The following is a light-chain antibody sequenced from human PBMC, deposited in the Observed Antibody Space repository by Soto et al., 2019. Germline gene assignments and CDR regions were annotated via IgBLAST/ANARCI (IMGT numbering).Light chain of an antibody. J-gene: IGKJ2*01. CDR2: GAS. CDR3: QQYGRSPLMYT. CDR1: QSVNSNF. V-gene: IGKV3-20*01. Sequence: EIVLTQSPGTLSLSPGERATLSCRASQSVNSNFLAWYQQKPGQAARLLIYGASTRAAGVPDRFSGSGSGTDFNLTITRLEPEDFAMYYCQQYGRSPLMYTFGQGTKLGVK.